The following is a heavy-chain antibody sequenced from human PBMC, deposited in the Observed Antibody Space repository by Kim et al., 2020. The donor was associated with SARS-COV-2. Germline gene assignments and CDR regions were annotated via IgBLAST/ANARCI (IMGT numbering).Heavy chain of an antibody. CDR3: AKPNRPYDSSGRPLDY. CDR1: GFTFSSYA. CDR2: IWYDGSNK. V-gene: IGHV3-33*06. Sequence: GGSLRLSCAASGFTFSSYAMHWVRQAPGKGLEWVAVIWYDGSNKYYADSVKGRFTISRDNSKNTLYLQMNSLRAEDTAVYYCAKPNRPYDSSGRPLDYWGQGTLVTVSS. D-gene: IGHD3-22*01. J-gene: IGHJ4*02.